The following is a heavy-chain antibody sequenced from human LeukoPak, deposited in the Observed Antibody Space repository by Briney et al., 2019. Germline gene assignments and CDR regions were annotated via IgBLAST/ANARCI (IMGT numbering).Heavy chain of an antibody. CDR2: ISWNSGSI. J-gene: IGHJ6*02. V-gene: IGHV3-9*01. CDR3: AKDRGSVARPVVPGPYYYYGMDV. Sequence: PGGSLRLSCAASGFTFDDYAMHWVRQAPGKGLEWVSGISWNSGSIGYADSVKGRFTISRDNAKNSLYLQMNSLRAEDTALYYCAKDRGSVARPVVPGPYYYYGMDVWGQGTTVTVSS. D-gene: IGHD3-10*01. CDR1: GFTFDDYA.